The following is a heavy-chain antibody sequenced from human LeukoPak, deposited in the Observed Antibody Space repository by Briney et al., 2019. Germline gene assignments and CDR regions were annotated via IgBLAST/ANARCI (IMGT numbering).Heavy chain of an antibody. J-gene: IGHJ4*02. CDR2: IKQDGSEK. CDR3: ARGRSSGWNSNNYFDY. CDR1: GFTFSSYW. V-gene: IGHV3-7*01. D-gene: IGHD6-19*01. Sequence: GGSLRLSCAASGFTFSSYWMSWVRQAPGKGLEWVANIKQDGSEKYYVDSVKGRFTISRDNAKNSLYLQMNSLRAEDTAVYYCARGRSSGWNSNNYFDYWGQGTLVTVSS.